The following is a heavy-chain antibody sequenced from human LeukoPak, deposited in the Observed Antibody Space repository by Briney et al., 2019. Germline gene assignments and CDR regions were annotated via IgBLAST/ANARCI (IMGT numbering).Heavy chain of an antibody. CDR1: GFTFDDYG. CDR2: VSNRDGRA. D-gene: IGHD2-21*02. Sequence: GGSLRLSCAASGFTFDDYGMSWVRQAPGKGLEWVSGVSNRDGRAYYADSVKGRFTVSRDNSKNTLHLQMNSLRAEDTALYYCASGMSLGGDGPFDFWGQGTLVTVS. V-gene: IGHV3-23*01. J-gene: IGHJ4*02. CDR3: ASGMSLGGDGPFDF.